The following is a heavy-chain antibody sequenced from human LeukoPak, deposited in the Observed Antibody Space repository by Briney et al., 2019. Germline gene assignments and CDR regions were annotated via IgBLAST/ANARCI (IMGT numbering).Heavy chain of an antibody. J-gene: IGHJ4*02. CDR1: GYTFTSYY. Sequence: VASVKVSCKASGYTFTSYYMHWVRQAPGQGLEWMGIINPSGGSTSYAQKFQGRVTMTSDTSTSTVYMELSSLRSEDTAVYYCARASSIAARQAYWGQGTLVTVSS. D-gene: IGHD6-6*01. V-gene: IGHV1-46*01. CDR3: ARASSIAARQAY. CDR2: INPSGGST.